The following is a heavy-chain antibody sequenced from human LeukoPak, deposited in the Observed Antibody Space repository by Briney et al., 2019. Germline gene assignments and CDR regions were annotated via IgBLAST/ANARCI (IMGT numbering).Heavy chain of an antibody. CDR1: GSYL. CDR3: VSFYETY. V-gene: IGHV3-74*01. D-gene: IGHD2/OR15-2a*01. Sequence: GGSLRLSCAASGSYLMHWVRQAPGKGLVWVSHINSDGSWASYADSVKGRFTISKDNAKNTVYLQMNDLRAEDTAVYYCVSFYETYWGRGTLVTVSS. CDR2: INSDGSWA. J-gene: IGHJ4*02.